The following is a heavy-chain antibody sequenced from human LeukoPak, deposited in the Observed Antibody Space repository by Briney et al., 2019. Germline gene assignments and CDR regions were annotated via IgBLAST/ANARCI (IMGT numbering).Heavy chain of an antibody. Sequence: SETLSLTCTVSGGSISSYYWSWIRQPPGKGLEWIGYIYYSGSTNYNPSLESRVTISVDTSKNQFSLKLSSVTAADTAVYYCAREGLAAARTTRGVRYFDYWGQGTLVTVSS. V-gene: IGHV4-59*01. J-gene: IGHJ4*02. CDR2: IYYSGST. D-gene: IGHD6-13*01. CDR1: GGSISSYY. CDR3: AREGLAAARTTRGVRYFDY.